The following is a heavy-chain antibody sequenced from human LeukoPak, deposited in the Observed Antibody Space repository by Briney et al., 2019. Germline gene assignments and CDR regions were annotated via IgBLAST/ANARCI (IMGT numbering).Heavy chain of an antibody. V-gene: IGHV1-58*02. CDR3: AAGDGYCSGGSCYPHI. CDR1: GFTFTSSA. CDR2: IVVGSGNT. Sequence: ASVKVSCKASGFTFTSSAMQWVRQARGQRLEWIGWIVVGSGNTNYAQKFQERVTITRDMSTSTAYMELRSLRSEDTAVYYCAAGDGYCSGGSCYPHIWGQGTMVTVSS. D-gene: IGHD2-15*01. J-gene: IGHJ3*02.